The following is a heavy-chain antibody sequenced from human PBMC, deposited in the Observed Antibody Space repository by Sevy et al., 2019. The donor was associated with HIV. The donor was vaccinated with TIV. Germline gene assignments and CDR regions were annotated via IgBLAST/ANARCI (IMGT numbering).Heavy chain of an antibody. CDR3: AREFFYDSTDYYWPAYYFDS. CDR2: IYTSETI. Sequence: SETLSLTCNVSGGSVSSEYWSWIRQPAGKGLEWIGRIYTSETINYNPALKSRVTMSIDTSKNQIFLKLTSVTAADTAVYYCAREFFYDSTDYYWPAYYFDSWGQGTLVTVSS. J-gene: IGHJ4*02. CDR1: GGSVSSEY. D-gene: IGHD3-22*01. V-gene: IGHV4-4*07.